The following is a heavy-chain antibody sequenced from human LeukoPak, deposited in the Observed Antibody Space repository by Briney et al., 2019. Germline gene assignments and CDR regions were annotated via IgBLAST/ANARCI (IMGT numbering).Heavy chain of an antibody. CDR2: ISAYNDNT. J-gene: IGHJ4*02. V-gene: IGHV1-18*01. CDR3: ARVHYDILTGYSYFDY. Sequence: GASVKVSCKAPGYTFTSYGISWVRQAPGQGLEWMGWISAYNDNTNYAQKLQGRVTMTTDTSTSTAYMELRSLRSDDTAVYYCARVHYDILTGYSYFDYWGQGTLVTVSS. D-gene: IGHD3-9*01. CDR1: GYTFTSYG.